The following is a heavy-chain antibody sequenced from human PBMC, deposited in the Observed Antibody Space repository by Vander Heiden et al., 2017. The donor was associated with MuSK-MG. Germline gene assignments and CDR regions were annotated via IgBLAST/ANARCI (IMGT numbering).Heavy chain of an antibody. D-gene: IGHD3-10*01. CDR2: ISWNSGSI. J-gene: IGHJ4*02. CDR1: GFTFVDYA. CDR3: AKDKSRVSGGSYYFDY. V-gene: IGHV3-9*01. Sequence: EVQLVESGGGLVQPGRSLRLSCAASGFTFVDYAMPWIRQAPGKGLEGVSGISWNSGSIGYADSVKGRFTISRDNARNSLYLQMNSLTAEDTALYYCAKDKSRVSGGSYYFDYWGQGTLVTVSS.